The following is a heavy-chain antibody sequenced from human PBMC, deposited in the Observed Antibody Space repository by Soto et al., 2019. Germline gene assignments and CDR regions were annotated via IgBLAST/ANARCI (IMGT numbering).Heavy chain of an antibody. CDR1: GYRFNSRG. CDR3: AREKNVQTGVVLDS. V-gene: IGHV1-18*01. D-gene: IGHD2-8*01. J-gene: IGHJ4*02. Sequence: ASVKISCKASGYRFNSRGISWVRQAPGQGLEWMGWISAHNGNANSAQSLQGRVTMTTDSSTNTAYLEVTSLRSDDTAVYYCAREKNVQTGVVLDSWGQGTLVTVSS. CDR2: ISAHNGNA.